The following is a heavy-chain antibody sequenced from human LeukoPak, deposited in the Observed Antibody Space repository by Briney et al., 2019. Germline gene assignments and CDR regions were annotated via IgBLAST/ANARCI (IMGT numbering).Heavy chain of an antibody. Sequence: PSQTLSLTCTVSGGSISSGDYYWSWIRQHPGKGLEWIGYIYYSGSTYYNPSLKSRITISVDTSKNQFSLKLSSVTAADTAVYYCARDLRLRGYSGYDLQYFDYWGQGTLVTVSS. D-gene: IGHD5-12*01. CDR3: ARDLRLRGYSGYDLQYFDY. CDR2: IYYSGST. J-gene: IGHJ4*02. V-gene: IGHV4-31*03. CDR1: GGSISSGDYY.